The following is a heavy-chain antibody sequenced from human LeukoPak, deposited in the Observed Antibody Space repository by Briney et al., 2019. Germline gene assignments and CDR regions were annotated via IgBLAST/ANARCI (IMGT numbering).Heavy chain of an antibody. Sequence: SETLSLTCTVSGGSISSSSYYWGWIRQPPGKGLEWIGSIYYSGSTYYNPSLKSRVTISVDTSKNQFSLKLSSVTAADTAVYYCASRNSSSWSYAFDIWGQGTMVTVSS. CDR1: GGSISSSSYY. D-gene: IGHD6-13*01. J-gene: IGHJ3*02. CDR3: ASRNSSSWSYAFDI. V-gene: IGHV4-39*07. CDR2: IYYSGST.